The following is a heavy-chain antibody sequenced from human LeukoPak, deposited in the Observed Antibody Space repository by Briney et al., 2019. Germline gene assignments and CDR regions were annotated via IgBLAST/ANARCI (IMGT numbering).Heavy chain of an antibody. D-gene: IGHD3-10*01. J-gene: IGHJ4*02. Sequence: ASVKVSCKASGYTFTTFPIHWVRQAPGQGLEWMGWLNPGNGDTASSQQFQGRVTMTRDTSATTAYMEVSSLTSEDTAVYYCARKGYCSSGSYRFDHWGQGTLVTVSS. CDR3: ARKGYCSSGSYRFDH. V-gene: IGHV1-3*01. CDR2: LNPGNGDT. CDR1: GYTFTTFP.